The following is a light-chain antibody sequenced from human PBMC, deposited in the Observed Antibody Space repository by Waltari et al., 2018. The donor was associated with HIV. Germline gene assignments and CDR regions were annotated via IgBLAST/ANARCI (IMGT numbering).Light chain of an antibody. Sequence: QSVLTQPPSVSGAPGQRVTIPCTGSSSNIGSNYDFHWYQQLPGVAPKLLIGGTKNRPAGVPDLFCVSKAGTSASLSINGLQPEDAADYYCQSYESSLSAWGVFGTGTRVSVL. CDR1: SSNIGSNYD. V-gene: IGLV1-40*01. CDR2: GTK. J-gene: IGLJ1*01. CDR3: QSYESSLSAWGV.